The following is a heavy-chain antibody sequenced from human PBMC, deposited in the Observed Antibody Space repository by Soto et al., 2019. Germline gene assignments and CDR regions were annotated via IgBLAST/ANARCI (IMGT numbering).Heavy chain of an antibody. CDR2: INPDSGGT. CDR1: GYTFTGYY. J-gene: IGHJ4*02. Sequence: ASVKVSCKASGYTFTGYYMHWLRQSAGQGLEWMGWINPDSGGTNYAQKFQGRVTMTRDTSISTAYMELTRLRSDDTAVYYCARGPLEWGQGTLVTVSS. V-gene: IGHV1-2*02. CDR3: ARGPLE.